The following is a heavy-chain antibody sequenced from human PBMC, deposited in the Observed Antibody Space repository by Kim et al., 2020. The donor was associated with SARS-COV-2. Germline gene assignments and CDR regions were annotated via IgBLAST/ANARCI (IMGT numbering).Heavy chain of an antibody. CDR1: GFTFSSYG. CDR3: AKTGFRDMDV. Sequence: GGSLRLSCAASGFTFSSYGMHWVRQAPGKGLEWVAVISYDGSNKYYADSVKGRFTISRDNSKNTLYLQMNSLRAEDTAVYYCAKTGFRDMDVWGQGTTVTVSS. V-gene: IGHV3-30*18. D-gene: IGHD3-10*01. CDR2: ISYDGSNK. J-gene: IGHJ6*02.